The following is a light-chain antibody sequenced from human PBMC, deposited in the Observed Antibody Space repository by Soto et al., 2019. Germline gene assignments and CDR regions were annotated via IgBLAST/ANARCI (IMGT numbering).Light chain of an antibody. CDR2: EAS. CDR1: QGISHY. J-gene: IGKJ1*01. Sequence: DIQMTQSPSSLSASVGDRVTITCRASQGISHYLAWYQQKPGKVPKLLIYEASNLQSEVPSRFRGGGSGTEFTLTISSLKPEDVATYYCQNFDSDPQTLGQGTKVDIK. V-gene: IGKV1-27*01. CDR3: QNFDSDPQT.